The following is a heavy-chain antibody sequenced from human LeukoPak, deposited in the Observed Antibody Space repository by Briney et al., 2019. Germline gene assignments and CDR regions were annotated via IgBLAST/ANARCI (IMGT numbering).Heavy chain of an antibody. J-gene: IGHJ6*04. CDR1: AYTLTELS. Sequence: GASVKVPCKVSAYTLTELSMHRVRHAPAKGVEGMGGFDPDDGETIYAQKLQGRVTMTEDTSTDTAYMELSSLRSEDTAVYYCATAFLQYFSPVTYGMDVWGEGTTVTVSS. D-gene: IGHD3-9*01. CDR3: ATAFLQYFSPVTYGMDV. CDR2: FDPDDGET. V-gene: IGHV1-24*01.